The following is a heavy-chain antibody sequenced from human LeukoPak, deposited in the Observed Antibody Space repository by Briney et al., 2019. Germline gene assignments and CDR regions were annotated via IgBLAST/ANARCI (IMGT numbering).Heavy chain of an antibody. CDR3: ARGPAYGSGKFGPFDY. J-gene: IGHJ4*02. CDR2: ISAASHGI. CDR1: GFSFDTYS. V-gene: IGHV3-48*04. Sequence: QAGGSLTLSCAASGFSFDTYSMTWVRQAPGKGLEWISHISAASHGIYYAASVKGRFTISRDNAKNSLYLQMNSLRAEDTAVYYCARGPAYGSGKFGPFDYWGQGTLVTVSS. D-gene: IGHD3-10*01.